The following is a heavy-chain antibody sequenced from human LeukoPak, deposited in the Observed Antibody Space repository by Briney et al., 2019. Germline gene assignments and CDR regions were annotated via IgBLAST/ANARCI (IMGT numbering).Heavy chain of an antibody. Sequence: ASVKVSCKASGYTFTSYGISWVRQAPGQGLEWMGWISAYNGNTNYAQKLQGRATMTTDTSTSTAYMELRSLRSDDTAVYYCARVKGRITMVRGVIGWFDPWGQGTLVTVSS. D-gene: IGHD3-10*01. CDR1: GYTFTSYG. CDR2: ISAYNGNT. CDR3: ARVKGRITMVRGVIGWFDP. J-gene: IGHJ5*02. V-gene: IGHV1-18*01.